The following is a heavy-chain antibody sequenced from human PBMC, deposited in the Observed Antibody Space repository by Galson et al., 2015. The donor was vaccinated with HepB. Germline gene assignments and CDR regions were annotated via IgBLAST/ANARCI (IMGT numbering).Heavy chain of an antibody. CDR2: IIPILGIA. Sequence: SVKVSCKASGGTFSSYTISWVRQAPGQGLEWMGRIIPILGIANYAQKFQGRVTITADKSTSTAYMELRSLRSDDTAVYYCARDSYDSSGYYVTWGQGTLVTVSS. D-gene: IGHD3-22*01. CDR1: GGTFSSYT. V-gene: IGHV1-69*04. CDR3: ARDSYDSSGYYVT. J-gene: IGHJ5*02.